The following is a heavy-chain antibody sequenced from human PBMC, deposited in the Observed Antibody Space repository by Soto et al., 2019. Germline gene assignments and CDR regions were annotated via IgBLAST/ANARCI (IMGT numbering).Heavy chain of an antibody. CDR2: IYWDGDE. CDR1: GFSFDMNKAR. V-gene: IGHV2-5*02. CDR3: VKGTLGTYGHVYFEY. J-gene: IGHJ4*02. Sequence: QITLKETGPPLVKPTQTLTLTCTFSGFSFDMNKARVGWVRQPPGNAREWLALIYWDGDENYSPSLKNTLSNTKDTSKDQVVLTMTDVHPADTATYYCVKGTLGTYGHVYFEYWVQATLVTVSS. D-gene: IGHD3-16*01.